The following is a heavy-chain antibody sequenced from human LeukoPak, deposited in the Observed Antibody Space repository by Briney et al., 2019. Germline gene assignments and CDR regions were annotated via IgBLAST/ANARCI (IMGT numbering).Heavy chain of an antibody. Sequence: SETLSLTCTVSGGSISSYYWSWIRQPAGKRLEWIGRISSSGSTNYNPSLKSRVTMSVDSSNNQFSLILISVTAADTAVYYCARKEWRYYFDYWGQGTLVTVSS. CDR3: ARKEWRYYFDY. J-gene: IGHJ4*02. CDR1: GGSISSYY. D-gene: IGHD3-3*01. CDR2: ISSSGST. V-gene: IGHV4-4*07.